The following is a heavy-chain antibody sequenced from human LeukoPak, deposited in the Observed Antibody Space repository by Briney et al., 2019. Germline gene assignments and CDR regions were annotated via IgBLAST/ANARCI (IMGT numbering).Heavy chain of an antibody. CDR3: ARDGGAITIFGVVRTPFDY. D-gene: IGHD3-3*01. CDR2: ISAYNGNT. Sequence: GASVKVSCKASGYTFTSYDINWVRQATGQGLEWMGWISAYNGNTNYAQKLQGRVTMTTDTSTSTAYMELRSLRSDDTAVYYCARDGGAITIFGVVRTPFDYWGQGTLVTVSS. V-gene: IGHV1-18*01. J-gene: IGHJ4*02. CDR1: GYTFTSYD.